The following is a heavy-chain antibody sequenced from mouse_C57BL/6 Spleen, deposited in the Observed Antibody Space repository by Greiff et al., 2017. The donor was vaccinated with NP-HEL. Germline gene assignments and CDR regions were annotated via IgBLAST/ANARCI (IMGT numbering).Heavy chain of an antibody. V-gene: IGHV1-80*01. J-gene: IGHJ2*01. CDR2: IYPGDGDT. CDR1: GYAFSSYW. Sequence: VQLQQSGAELVKPGASVKISCKASGYAFSSYWMNWVKQRPGKGLEWIGQIYPGDGDTNYNGKFKGKATLTADKSSSTAYMQLSSLTSEDSAVYFCARSRQLRLRGFDYWGQGTTLTVSS. D-gene: IGHD3-2*02. CDR3: ARSRQLRLRGFDY.